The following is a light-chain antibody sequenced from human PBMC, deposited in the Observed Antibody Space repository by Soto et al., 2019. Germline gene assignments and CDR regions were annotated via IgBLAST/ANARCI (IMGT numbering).Light chain of an antibody. Sequence: QSVLTQPRSVSGSPGQSVTISCTGTSSDVGGYNYVSWYQQHPGKAPKLMIYDVSKRPSGVPDRFSGSKSGNTASLTISGLQAEDDADYYCCSYAGSSLYVFGTGTKLTVL. CDR2: DVS. CDR1: SSDVGGYNY. J-gene: IGLJ1*01. V-gene: IGLV2-11*01. CDR3: CSYAGSSLYV.